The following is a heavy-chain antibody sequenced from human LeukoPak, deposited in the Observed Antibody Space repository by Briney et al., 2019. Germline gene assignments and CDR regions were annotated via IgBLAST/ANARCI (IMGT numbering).Heavy chain of an antibody. D-gene: IGHD6-19*01. CDR1: GGSFSNYY. Sequence: PSETLSLTCTVYGGSFSNYYWSWIRQPPGKGLEWIGEINHSGSTNYHPSLKSRVTISVDTSKNQFSLKLSSVTAADTAVYYCARGPRAGRDYWGQGTLVTVSS. CDR3: ARGPRAGRDY. CDR2: INHSGST. J-gene: IGHJ4*02. V-gene: IGHV4-34*01.